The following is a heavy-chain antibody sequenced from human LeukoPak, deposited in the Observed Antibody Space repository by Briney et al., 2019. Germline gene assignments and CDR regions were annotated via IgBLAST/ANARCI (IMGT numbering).Heavy chain of an antibody. CDR1: GGSISSTGYY. CDR3: TRHQWWLAPRNFDY. V-gene: IGHV4-39*01. D-gene: IGHD2-8*01. CDR2: IYHSGST. Sequence: PSETLSLTCTVSGGSISSTGYYWGWIRQSPGKGLEWIGTIYHSGSTYYNPSLKSRVTISVDTSKNQFSLELSSVTAADMAVYYCTRHQWWLAPRNFDYWGQGTLVTVSS. J-gene: IGHJ4*02.